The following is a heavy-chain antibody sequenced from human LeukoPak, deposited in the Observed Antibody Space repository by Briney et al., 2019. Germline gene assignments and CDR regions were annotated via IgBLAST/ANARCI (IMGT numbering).Heavy chain of an antibody. CDR1: GFTFSSYG. D-gene: IGHD1-26*01. CDR2: ISYDGSNK. Sequence: GRSLRLSCAASGFTFSSYGMHWVRRAPGKGLEWVAVISYDGSNKYYADSVKGRFTISRDNSKNTLYLQMNSLSADDTAVYYCVRLMGSGWFDPWGQGTLVTVFS. J-gene: IGHJ5*02. V-gene: IGHV3-30*03. CDR3: VRLMGSGWFDP.